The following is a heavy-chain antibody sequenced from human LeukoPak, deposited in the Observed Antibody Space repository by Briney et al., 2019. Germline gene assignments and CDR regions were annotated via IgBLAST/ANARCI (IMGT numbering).Heavy chain of an antibody. CDR1: GYTFTGYY. J-gene: IGHJ6*03. CDR3: AREARFLEWLLPYYYYYYMDV. Sequence: ASVKVSCKASGYTFTGYYMHWVRQAPGQGLEWMGWINPNSGGANYAQKFQGRVTMTRDTSISTAYMELSRLRSDDTAVYYCAREARFLEWLLPYYYYYYMDVWGKGTTVTVSS. D-gene: IGHD3-3*01. CDR2: INPNSGGA. V-gene: IGHV1-2*02.